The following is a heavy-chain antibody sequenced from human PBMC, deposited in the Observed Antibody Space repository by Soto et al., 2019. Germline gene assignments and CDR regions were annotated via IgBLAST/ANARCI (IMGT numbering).Heavy chain of an antibody. D-gene: IGHD5-12*01. V-gene: IGHV4-59*01. CDR3: ARVGMVATNTANFDY. CDR2: IYYSGST. J-gene: IGHJ4*02. CDR1: GGSISSYY. Sequence: SETLCLTCTVSGGSISSYYWSWIRQPPGKGLEWIGYIYYSGSTNYNPSLKSRVTISVDTSKNQFSLKLSSVTAADTAVYYCARVGMVATNTANFDYWGQGTLVTVSS.